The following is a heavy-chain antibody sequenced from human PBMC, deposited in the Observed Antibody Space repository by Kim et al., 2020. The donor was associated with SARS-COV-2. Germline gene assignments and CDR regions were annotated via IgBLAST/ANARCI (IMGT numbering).Heavy chain of an antibody. V-gene: IGHV5-10-1*01. Sequence: TYRPSFQGHVTITINKSISTASLQWRSLKASDTAMYYCARRTSGPNWFDPWGQGTLVTVSS. D-gene: IGHD2-2*01. CDR3: ARRTSGPNWFDP. J-gene: IGHJ5*02.